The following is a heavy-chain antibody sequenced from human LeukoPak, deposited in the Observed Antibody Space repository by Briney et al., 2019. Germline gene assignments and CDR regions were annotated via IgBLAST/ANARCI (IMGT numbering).Heavy chain of an antibody. CDR1: GGTFSSYA. Sequence: GSSVKVSCKASGGTFSSYAISWVRQAPGQGLEWMGRIIPIFGTANYAQKFQGRVTITTDESTSTAYMELSSLRSEDTAVYYCAREGCSGGSCYFDYWGQGTLVTVSS. V-gene: IGHV1-69*05. J-gene: IGHJ4*02. CDR3: AREGCSGGSCYFDY. D-gene: IGHD2-15*01. CDR2: IIPIFGTA.